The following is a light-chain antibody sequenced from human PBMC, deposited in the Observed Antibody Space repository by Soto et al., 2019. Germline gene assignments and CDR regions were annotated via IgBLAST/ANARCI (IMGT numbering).Light chain of an antibody. CDR2: EVS. Sequence: ALTQPASVSGSPGQSITISCTGTSSDVGGYNYVSWYQQHPGKAPKLMIYEVSNRPSGVSNRFSGSKSGNTASLTISGLQAEDEADYYCSSYTSSSTPWVFGGGTQLTVL. V-gene: IGLV2-14*01. CDR1: SSDVGGYNY. J-gene: IGLJ3*02. CDR3: SSYTSSSTPWV.